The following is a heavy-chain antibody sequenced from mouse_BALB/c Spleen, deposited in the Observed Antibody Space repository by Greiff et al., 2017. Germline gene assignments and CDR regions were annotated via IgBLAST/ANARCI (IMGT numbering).Heavy chain of an antibody. V-gene: IGHV1S29*02. CDR1: GYTFTDYN. J-gene: IGHJ4*01. Sequence: VQLQQSGPELVKPGASVKISCKASGYTFTDYNMHWVKQSHGKSLEWIGYIYPYNGGTGYNQKFKSKATLTVDNSSSTAYMELRSLTSEDSAVYYCASRLDYWGQGTSVTVSS. D-gene: IGHD6-5*01. CDR2: IYPYNGGT. CDR3: ASRLDY.